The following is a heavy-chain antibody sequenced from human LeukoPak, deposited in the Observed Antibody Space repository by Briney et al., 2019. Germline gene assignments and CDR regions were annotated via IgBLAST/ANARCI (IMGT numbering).Heavy chain of an antibody. CDR3: ARGGGLDV. CDR2: IYHNGNVN. D-gene: IGHD3-16*01. CDR1: GFTFSNAW. V-gene: IGHV3-7*03. Sequence: PGGSLRLSCATSGFTFSNAWMNWARQAPGKGLEWVASIYHNGNVNYYVDSVKGRFTISRDNAKNPLYLQMSNLRAEDTAVYFCARGGGLDVWGQGATVTVSS. J-gene: IGHJ6*02.